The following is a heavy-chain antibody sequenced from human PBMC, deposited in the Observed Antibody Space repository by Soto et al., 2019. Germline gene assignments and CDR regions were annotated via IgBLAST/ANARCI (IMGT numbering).Heavy chain of an antibody. V-gene: IGHV3-9*01. CDR1: GFTFDDYA. Sequence: AGGSLRLSCATSGFTFDDYAMHWVRQAPGKGLEWVSGINWNSGSIGYGDSVKGRFTISRDNAKNSLYLQMNSLRAEDTALYYCARDMGADYYYYGMDVWGQGTTVTVSS. D-gene: IGHD1-26*01. J-gene: IGHJ6*02. CDR2: INWNSGSI. CDR3: ARDMGADYYYYGMDV.